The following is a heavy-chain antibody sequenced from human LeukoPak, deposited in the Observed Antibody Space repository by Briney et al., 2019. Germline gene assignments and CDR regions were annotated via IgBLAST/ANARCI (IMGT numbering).Heavy chain of an antibody. D-gene: IGHD5-24*01. Sequence: GGSLRLSCAASGFTFSSYTMNWVRQAPGKGLEWVSSISSGSGYRNYADSLKGRFTISRDNAKNSLYLQMNSLRAEDTAVYYCARYFSQMTTNGDAFDIWGQGTMVTVSS. CDR3: ARYFSQMTTNGDAFDI. V-gene: IGHV3-21*01. CDR1: GFTFSSYT. J-gene: IGHJ3*02. CDR2: ISSGSGYR.